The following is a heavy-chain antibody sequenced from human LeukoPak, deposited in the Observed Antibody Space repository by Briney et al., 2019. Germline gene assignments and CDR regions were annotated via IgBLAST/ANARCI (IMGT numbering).Heavy chain of an antibody. CDR3: ARASGPIKKNRFDQ. J-gene: IGHJ4*02. Sequence: PGMSLSLSCATSGFTFSTYGMEWVRQAPGKGLEWVAIIFSDGIRKYYADSVKGRFTISRDISRCTLYLEMNSLSAEDTAVYYCARASGPIKKNRFDQWGQGTLATVSS. D-gene: IGHD1-26*01. CDR2: IFSDGIRK. CDR1: GFTFSTYG. V-gene: IGHV3-30*12.